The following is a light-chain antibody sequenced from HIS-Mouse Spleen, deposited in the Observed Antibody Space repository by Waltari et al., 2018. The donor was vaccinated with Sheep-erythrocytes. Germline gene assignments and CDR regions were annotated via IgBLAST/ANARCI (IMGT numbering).Light chain of an antibody. J-gene: IGLJ3*02. CDR1: SSDVGSYNL. Sequence: QSALTQPASVSGSPGQSITISCTGTSSDVGSYNLVSWYTQHPGKAPNLMIYEGSNRHSGVSNRFSGSKSGNTASLTISGLQAEGEADYYCCSYAGSSTPWVFGGGTKLTVL. V-gene: IGLV2-23*01. CDR2: EGS. CDR3: CSYAGSSTPWV.